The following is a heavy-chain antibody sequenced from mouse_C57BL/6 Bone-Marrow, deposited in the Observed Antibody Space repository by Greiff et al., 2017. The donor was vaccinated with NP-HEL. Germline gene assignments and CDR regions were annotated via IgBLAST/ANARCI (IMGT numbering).Heavy chain of an antibody. Sequence: VKQSCKASGYTFTSYWMHWVKQRPGQGLEWIGEIDPSDSYTNYNQKFKGKSTLTVDKSSSTAYMQLSSLTSEDSAVYYCARSNYYYAMDYWGQGTSVTVSS. CDR1: GYTFTSYW. CDR3: ARSNYYYAMDY. V-gene: IGHV1-69*01. CDR2: IDPSDSYT. J-gene: IGHJ4*01.